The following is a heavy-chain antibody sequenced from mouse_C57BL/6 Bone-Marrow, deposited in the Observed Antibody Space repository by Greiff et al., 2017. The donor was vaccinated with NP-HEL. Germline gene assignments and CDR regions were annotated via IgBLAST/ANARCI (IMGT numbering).Heavy chain of an antibody. CDR2: INPNNGGT. V-gene: IGHV1-18*01. CDR1: GYTFTDYN. D-gene: IGHD1-1*01. CDR3: AREAIYYYGSSYFYYAMDY. Sequence: EVQLQQSGPELVKPGASVKIPCKASGYTFTDYNMDWVKQSHGKSLEWIGDINPNNGGTIYNQKFKGKATLTVDKSSSTAYMELRSLTSEDTAVHYCAREAIYYYGSSYFYYAMDYWGQGTSVTVSS. J-gene: IGHJ4*01.